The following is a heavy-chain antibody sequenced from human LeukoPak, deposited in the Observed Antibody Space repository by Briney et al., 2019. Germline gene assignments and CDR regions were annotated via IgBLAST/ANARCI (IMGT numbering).Heavy chain of an antibody. CDR2: INHSGST. CDR1: GGSFSGYY. D-gene: IGHD4/OR15-4a*01. CDR3: ARLSAKVDAFDI. J-gene: IGHJ3*02. V-gene: IGHV4-34*01. Sequence: KPSETLSLTCAVYGGSFSGYYWSWIRQPPGKGLEWIGEINHSGSTNYNPSLKRRVTISVDTSKNQFSLKLSSVTAADTAVYYCARLSAKVDAFDIWGQGTMVTVSS.